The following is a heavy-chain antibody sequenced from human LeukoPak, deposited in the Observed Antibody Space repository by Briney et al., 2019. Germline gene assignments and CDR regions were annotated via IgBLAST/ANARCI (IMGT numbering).Heavy chain of an antibody. V-gene: IGHV3-7*01. Sequence: GGSLRLSCAASGFTFSSYWMSWVRQAPGKGLEWVANIKQDGSEKYYVDSVKGRFTISTDSAKNSPYLQMNSLRAEDTAVYYCATGYSSGWGLWDYWGQGTLVTVSS. D-gene: IGHD6-19*01. CDR3: ATGYSSGWGLWDY. CDR1: GFTFSSYW. J-gene: IGHJ4*02. CDR2: IKQDGSEK.